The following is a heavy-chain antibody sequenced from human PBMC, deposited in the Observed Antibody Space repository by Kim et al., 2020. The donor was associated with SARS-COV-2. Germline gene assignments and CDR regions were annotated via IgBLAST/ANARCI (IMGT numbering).Heavy chain of an antibody. V-gene: IGHV3-7*01. D-gene: IGHD1-1*01. CDR2: VKEDGAEK. CDR1: GFTFSNYY. CDR3: AKIMQGDNINFDY. J-gene: IGHJ4*02. Sequence: GGSLRLSCTVSGFTFSNYYMGWVRQAPGKGLEWVANVKEDGAEKGYVDSVKGRFTISRDNAKSSLFLQMNSLRAEDTGVYYCAKIMQGDNINFDYWGQGTLVTVPS.